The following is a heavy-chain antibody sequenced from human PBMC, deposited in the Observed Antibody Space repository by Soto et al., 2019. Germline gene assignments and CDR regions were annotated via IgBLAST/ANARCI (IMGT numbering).Heavy chain of an antibody. J-gene: IGHJ4*02. V-gene: IGHV3-15*01. CDR1: GFSFSIAW. Sequence: VGSLRLSCAASGFSFSIAWMSWVRQAPGKGLEWVGRIKGKTDGGTTDYAEPVKGRFTISRDESETTLYLQMNSLKTEDTAVYYCTTAGAIDYWGQGTLVTVSS. CDR2: IKGKTDGGTT. CDR3: TTAGAIDY.